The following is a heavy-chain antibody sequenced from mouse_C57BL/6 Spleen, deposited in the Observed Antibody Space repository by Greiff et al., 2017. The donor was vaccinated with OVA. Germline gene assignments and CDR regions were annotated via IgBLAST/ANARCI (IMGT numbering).Heavy chain of an antibody. CDR1: GYTFTSYW. CDR2: IDPSDSYT. D-gene: IGHD1-1*01. Sequence: QVQLQQPGAELVMPGASVKLSCKASGYTFTSYWMHWVKQRPGQGLEWIGEIDPSDSYTNYNQKFKGKSTLTVDKSSSTAYMQLSSLTSEDSAVYYCARVTTVVATGYYYAMDYWGQGTSVTVSS. CDR3: ARVTTVVATGYYYAMDY. V-gene: IGHV1-69*01. J-gene: IGHJ4*01.